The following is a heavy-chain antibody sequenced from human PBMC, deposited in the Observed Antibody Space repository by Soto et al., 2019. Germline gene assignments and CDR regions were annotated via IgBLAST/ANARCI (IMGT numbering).Heavy chain of an antibody. J-gene: IGHJ4*02. D-gene: IGHD1-26*01. CDR2: IVVASGNT. Sequence: ASVKVSCKASGFSFTNSAVQWVRQAPGQRLEWIGWIVVASGNTNYAQKFQERVNITRDMSTSTAYMELSSLRSEDTAVYYCVADPPHLVGAPHDDYWGQGTLITVSS. CDR1: GFSFTNSA. CDR3: VADPPHLVGAPHDDY. V-gene: IGHV1-58*01.